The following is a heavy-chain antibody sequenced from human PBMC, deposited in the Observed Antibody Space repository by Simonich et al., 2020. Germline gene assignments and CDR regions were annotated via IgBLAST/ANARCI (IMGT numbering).Heavy chain of an antibody. V-gene: IGHV3-7*01. Sequence: EVQLVESGGGLVQPGGSLRLSCAASGFSFSSYWMSGVSQDPGKGMEWVANIKQDGKGKYYVDAVKGRFTISRDNAKNSLYLQRNSLRAEDTAVYYCARDREVYGSGSYYNYWGQGTLVTVSS. D-gene: IGHD3-10*01. CDR2: IKQDGKGK. CDR3: ARDREVYGSGSYYNY. CDR1: GFSFSSYW. J-gene: IGHJ4*02.